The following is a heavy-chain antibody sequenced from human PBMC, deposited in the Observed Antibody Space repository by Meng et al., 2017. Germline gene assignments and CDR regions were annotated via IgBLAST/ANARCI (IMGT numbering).Heavy chain of an antibody. CDR1: GYSFTSYW. CDR2: IYPGDSDT. CDR3: AALWFGEFPLDY. J-gene: IGHJ4*02. Sequence: GGSLRLSCKGSGYSFTSYWIGWVRQMPGKGLEWMGIIYPGDSDTRYSPSFQGQVTISADKSISTAYLQWSSLKASATAMYYCAALWFGEFPLDYWGQGTLITVSS. D-gene: IGHD3-10*01. V-gene: IGHV5-51*01.